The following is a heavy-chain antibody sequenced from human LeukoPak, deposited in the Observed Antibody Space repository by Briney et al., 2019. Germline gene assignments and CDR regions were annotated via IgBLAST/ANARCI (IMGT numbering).Heavy chain of an antibody. CDR3: AKDSGSYSPYYFDY. CDR2: IWYDGTNK. V-gene: IGHV3-30*02. D-gene: IGHD1-26*01. CDR1: GFTVSGNY. Sequence: GGSLRLSCAASGFTVSGNYMNWVRQAPGKGLESVAFIWYDGTNKYYADSVKGRFTISRDNSKNTLYLQVNSLRAEDTAVYSCAKDSGSYSPYYFDYWGQGSLVTVSS. J-gene: IGHJ4*02.